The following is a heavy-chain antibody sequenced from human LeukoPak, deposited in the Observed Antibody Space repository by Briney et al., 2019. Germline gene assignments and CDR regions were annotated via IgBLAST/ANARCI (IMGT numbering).Heavy chain of an antibody. V-gene: IGHV4-38-2*02. CDR3: AREGTTLFDY. Sequence: SETLSLTCTVSGYPIRSGYDWGWIRQPPGKGLEWIASIYYRRTTYYNPSLRSRVTISVDTSKNQFSLKLSSVTAADTAVYYCAREGTTLFDYWGQGTLVTVSS. J-gene: IGHJ4*02. CDR2: IYYRRTT. CDR1: GYPIRSGYD. D-gene: IGHD2/OR15-2a*01.